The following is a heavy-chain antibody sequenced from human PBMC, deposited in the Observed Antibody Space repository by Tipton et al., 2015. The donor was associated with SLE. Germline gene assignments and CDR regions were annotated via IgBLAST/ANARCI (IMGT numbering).Heavy chain of an antibody. CDR3: ARDRGSGYDFFDI. V-gene: IGHV3-7*03. Sequence: QLVQSGGGVVQPGRSLRLSCAASGVTFSYYWMSWVRQAPGKGLEWVANIKQDGSEKYYVDSVKGRFTISRDNSKNSLYLQMNSLRPEDTAIYYCARDRGSGYDFFDIWGQGTMVTVSS. CDR1: GVTFSYYW. D-gene: IGHD5-12*01. J-gene: IGHJ3*02. CDR2: IKQDGSEK.